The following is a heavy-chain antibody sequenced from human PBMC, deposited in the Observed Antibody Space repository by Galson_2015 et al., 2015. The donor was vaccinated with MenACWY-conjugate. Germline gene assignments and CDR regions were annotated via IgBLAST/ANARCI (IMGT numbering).Heavy chain of an antibody. V-gene: IGHV3-30*04. CDR2: ISYDGSNK. CDR3: ARDGDIWGSFQKGADY. CDR1: GFTFSSYA. J-gene: IGHJ4*02. D-gene: IGHD3-16*01. Sequence: SLRLSCAASGFTFSSYAMHWVRQAPGKGLEWVAVISYDGSNKYYADSVKGRFTISRDNSKNTLYLQMNSLRAEDTAVYYCARDGDIWGSFQKGADYWGQGTLVTVSS.